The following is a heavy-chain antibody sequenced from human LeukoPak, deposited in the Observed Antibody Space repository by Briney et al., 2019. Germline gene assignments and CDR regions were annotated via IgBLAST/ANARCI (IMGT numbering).Heavy chain of an antibody. CDR3: ARGPRYYYDSSGYALDY. V-gene: IGHV4-34*01. J-gene: IGHJ4*02. CDR2: INHSGST. CDR1: GGSFSGYY. D-gene: IGHD3-22*01. Sequence: SETLSLTCAVYGGSFSGYYWSWIRQPPGKGLEWIGEINHSGSTNYNPSLKSRVTISVDASKNQFSLKLSSVTAADTAVYYCARGPRYYYDSSGYALDYWGQGTLVTVSS.